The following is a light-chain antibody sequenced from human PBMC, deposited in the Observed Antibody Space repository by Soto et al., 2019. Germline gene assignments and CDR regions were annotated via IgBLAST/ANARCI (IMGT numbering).Light chain of an antibody. CDR3: QSYDSSLSGSYV. CDR1: SSNIGAGYD. V-gene: IGLV1-40*01. CDR2: GNN. Sequence: QSVLTQPPSVSGAPGQRVTISCTGSSSNIGAGYDVHWYQRLPGTAPKVLIYGNNNRPSGVPDRFSGSKSGTSASLAITGIKAEDEADYSCQSYDSSLSGSYVFGTGTKLTVL. J-gene: IGLJ1*01.